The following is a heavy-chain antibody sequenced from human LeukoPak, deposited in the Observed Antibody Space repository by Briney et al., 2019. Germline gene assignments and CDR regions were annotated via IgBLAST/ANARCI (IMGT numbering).Heavy chain of an antibody. Sequence: GGSLRLSCSGSGFTFSSYTMNWVRQAPGKGLEWVSSIISSSSYKYYADSVKGRFTVSRDNAKNSLYLQMTSLRAEDTAVYYCARSPTGYSSGRYGNYFDYWGQGTLVTVSS. D-gene: IGHD6-19*01. V-gene: IGHV3-21*01. CDR1: GFTFSSYT. CDR2: IISSSSYK. J-gene: IGHJ4*02. CDR3: ARSPTGYSSGRYGNYFDY.